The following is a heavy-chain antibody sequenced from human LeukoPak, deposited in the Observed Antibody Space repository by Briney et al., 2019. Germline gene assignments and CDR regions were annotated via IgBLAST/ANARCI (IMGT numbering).Heavy chain of an antibody. CDR3: ARGPRDDSSGYYYYYYMDV. CDR2: IIPIFGTA. J-gene: IGHJ6*03. Sequence: SVEVSCKASGGTFSSYAISWVRQAPGQGLEWMGRIIPIFGTANYAQKFQGRVTITTDESTSTAYMELSSLRSEDTAVYYCARGPRDDSSGYYYYYYMDVWGKGTTVTVSS. CDR1: GGTFSSYA. V-gene: IGHV1-69*05. D-gene: IGHD3-22*01.